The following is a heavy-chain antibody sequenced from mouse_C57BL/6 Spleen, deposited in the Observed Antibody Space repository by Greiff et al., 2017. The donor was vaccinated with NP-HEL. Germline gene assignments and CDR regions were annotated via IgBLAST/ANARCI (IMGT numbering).Heavy chain of an antibody. CDR2: ILPGSGST. J-gene: IGHJ4*01. D-gene: IGHD1-1*01. Sequence: LEESGAELMKPGASVKLSCKATGYTFTGYWIEWVKQRPGHGLEWIGEILPGSGSTNYNEKFKGKATFTADTSSNTAYMQLSSLTTEDSAIYYCARGGLTTVVRGYAMDYWGQGTSVTVSS. CDR3: ARGGLTTVVRGYAMDY. CDR1: GYTFTGYW. V-gene: IGHV1-9*01.